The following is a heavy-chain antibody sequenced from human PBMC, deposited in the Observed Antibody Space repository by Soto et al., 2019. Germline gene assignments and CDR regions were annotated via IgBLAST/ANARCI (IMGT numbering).Heavy chain of an antibody. V-gene: IGHV3-33*01. J-gene: IGHJ4*02. Sequence: QVQLVESGGGVVQPGRSLRLSCAASGFTFSNYGMHWVRQAPGKGLEWVAVIWYDGSNKNYADSVKGRFTISRDNSKITLYLQMNSLRAEDTAVYYCARDPMYYYFWSGYSVDWGQGTLVAVSS. CDR1: GFTFSNYG. D-gene: IGHD3-3*01. CDR2: IWYDGSNK. CDR3: ARDPMYYYFWSGYSVD.